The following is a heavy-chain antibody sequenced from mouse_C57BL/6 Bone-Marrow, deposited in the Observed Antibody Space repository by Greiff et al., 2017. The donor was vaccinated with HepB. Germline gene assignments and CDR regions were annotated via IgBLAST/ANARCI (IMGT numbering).Heavy chain of an antibody. D-gene: IGHD2-4*01. J-gene: IGHJ4*01. CDR3: TRDPYDYDGKAMDY. CDR2: ISSGGDYI. Sequence: SLEWVAYISSGGDYIYYADTVKGRFTISRDNARNTLYLQMSSLKSEDTAMYYCTRDPYDYDGKAMDYWGQGTSVTVSS. V-gene: IGHV5-9-1*02.